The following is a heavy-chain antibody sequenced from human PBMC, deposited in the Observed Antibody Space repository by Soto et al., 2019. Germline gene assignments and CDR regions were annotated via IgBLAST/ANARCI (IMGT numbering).Heavy chain of an antibody. J-gene: IGHJ4*02. CDR3: ARSMVRGHAPDH. Sequence: QVQLVQSGAEVKKPGSSVKVSCKASGGTFSSYAISWVRQAPGQVLEWMGGIIHIFGTANYAQKFQGRVTITADKSTSTAYMELSSLRSEDTVVYYCARSMVRGHAPDHWGQGTLVTVSS. D-gene: IGHD3-10*01. V-gene: IGHV1-69*06. CDR2: IIHIFGTA. CDR1: GGTFSSYA.